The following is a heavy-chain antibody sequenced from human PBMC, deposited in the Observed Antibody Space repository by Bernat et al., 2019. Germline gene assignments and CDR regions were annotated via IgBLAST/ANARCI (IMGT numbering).Heavy chain of an antibody. CDR1: GGSISTYY. Sequence: QVQLQESGPGLVKPSETLSLTCTASGGSISTYYWSWIRQPPGKGLEWIGYIYYSGSTNYNPSLKSRVTISVDTSQNQFSLKLSSVTAADTGVYYCARSRDTGSFSWGQGILVTVSS. CDR2: IYYSGST. CDR3: ARSRDTGSFS. D-gene: IGHD2-15*01. J-gene: IGHJ5*02. V-gene: IGHV4-59*01.